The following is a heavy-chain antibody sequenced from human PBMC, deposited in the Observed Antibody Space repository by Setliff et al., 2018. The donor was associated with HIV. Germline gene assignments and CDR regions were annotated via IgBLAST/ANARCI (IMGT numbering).Heavy chain of an antibody. V-gene: IGHV1-8*02. CDR2: MNPNSGNT. J-gene: IGHJ3*02. Sequence: RASVKVSCKASGYTFTSYDINWVRQATGQGLEWMGWMNPNSGNTGYAQKFQGRVTMTGNTSISTAYMELRSLRSDDTAVYYCARDRGVYCISSSCYSPVDAFDIWGQGTMVTVSS. D-gene: IGHD2-2*01. CDR3: ARDRGVYCISSSCYSPVDAFDI. CDR1: GYTFTSYD.